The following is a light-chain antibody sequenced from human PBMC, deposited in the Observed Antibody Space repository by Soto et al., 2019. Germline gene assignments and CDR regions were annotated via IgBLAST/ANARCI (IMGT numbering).Light chain of an antibody. CDR2: GAS. CDR1: QGVASNS. Sequence: EIVLTQSPGTLSLSPGERATLSCRTSQGVASNSLAWYQQKPGQAPRLVIHGASLRATGIPDRFSGSGSGTDFSLTITRVESEDVAVYYCLKYRTSATWTFGQGTKVEIK. CDR3: LKYRTSATWT. J-gene: IGKJ1*01. V-gene: IGKV3-20*01.